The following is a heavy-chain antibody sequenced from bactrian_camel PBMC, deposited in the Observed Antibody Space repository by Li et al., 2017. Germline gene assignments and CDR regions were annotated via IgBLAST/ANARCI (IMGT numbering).Heavy chain of an antibody. V-gene: IGHV3S54*01. J-gene: IGHJ4*01. CDR2: IYTRDGTT. CDR3: AASGASCLRAIDFNY. Sequence: HVQLVESGGVSVEAGGSLRLSCAASGNTAVINYMGWIRQSPGNEREVLGAIYTRDGTTHYADSVKGRFTVSSDNAKRTLYLQMDNLQPEDTATYYCAASGASCLRAIDFNYWGQGTQVTVS. CDR1: GNTAVINY. D-gene: IGHD4*01.